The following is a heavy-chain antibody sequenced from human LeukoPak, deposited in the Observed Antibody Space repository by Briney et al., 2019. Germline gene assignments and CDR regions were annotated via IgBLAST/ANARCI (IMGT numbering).Heavy chain of an antibody. J-gene: IGHJ3*01. CDR1: GXTFSSYS. CDR3: TTASLH. Sequence: PGGSLRLSCAASGXTFSSYSMNWVRQAPGKGLEWVGRIRSETDGGTADYAAPVKGRFTVSRDDSKNTLHLQVNSLKSDDTAVYYCTTASLHWGQGTMVTVSS. V-gene: IGHV3-15*01. CDR2: IRSETDGGTA.